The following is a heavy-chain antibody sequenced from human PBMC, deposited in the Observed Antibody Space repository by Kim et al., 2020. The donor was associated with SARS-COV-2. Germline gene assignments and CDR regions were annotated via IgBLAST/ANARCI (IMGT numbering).Heavy chain of an antibody. CDR2: IVVGSGNT. V-gene: IGHV1-58*01. D-gene: IGHD5-18*01. Sequence: SVKVSCKASGFTFTSSAVQWVRQARGQRLEWIGWIVVGSGNTNYAQKFQERVTITRDMSTSTAYMELSSLRSEDTAVYYCAADYGVDTAMVTAFDIWGQGTMVTVSS. CDR1: GFTFTSSA. J-gene: IGHJ3*02. CDR3: AADYGVDTAMVTAFDI.